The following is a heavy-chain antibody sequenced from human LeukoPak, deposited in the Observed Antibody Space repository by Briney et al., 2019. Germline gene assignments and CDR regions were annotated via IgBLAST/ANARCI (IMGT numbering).Heavy chain of an antibody. CDR2: INPNSGGT. J-gene: IGHJ4*02. D-gene: IGHD2/OR15-2a*01. CDR1: GYTVTGYY. CDR3: AGDRIALSLYYFDY. V-gene: IGHV1-2*06. Sequence: ASVKISCKASGYTVTGYYMYWVRQAPGQGLEWMGRINPNSGGTNYAQKFQGRVTMTRATSTSTAYMELSRLRSDDTAVYYCAGDRIALSLYYFDYWGQGTLVTVSS.